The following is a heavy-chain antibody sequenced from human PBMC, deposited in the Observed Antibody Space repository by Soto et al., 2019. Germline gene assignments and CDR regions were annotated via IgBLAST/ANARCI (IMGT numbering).Heavy chain of an antibody. CDR2: IYPGDSDT. D-gene: IGHD1-1*01. CDR1: GYRFTSSW. Sequence: GESLKICCKASGYRFTSSWIGWVRQMPGKGLEWMGIIYPGDSDTRYRPSFQGQVTISADKSSSTAYLQWNSLQASDTAMYYCARLPGIVAPGTVFLDNWGQGTMVTVSS. V-gene: IGHV5-51*01. J-gene: IGHJ4*02. CDR3: ARLPGIVAPGTVFLDN.